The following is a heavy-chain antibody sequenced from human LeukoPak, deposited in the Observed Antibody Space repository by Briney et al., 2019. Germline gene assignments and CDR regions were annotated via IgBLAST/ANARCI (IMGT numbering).Heavy chain of an antibody. J-gene: IGHJ5*02. CDR2: TYYRSTWYN. D-gene: IGHD2-2*01. V-gene: IGHV6-1*01. CDR3: ARRLTQYDCFDP. CDR1: GDSVSSNSAT. Sequence: SQTLSLTCAISGDSVSSNSATWNWIRQSPSRGLEWLGRTYYRSTWYNDYAVSVRGRITVNPDTSKNQFSLHLNSVTPEDTTVYYCARRLTQYDCFDPWGQGILVTVSS.